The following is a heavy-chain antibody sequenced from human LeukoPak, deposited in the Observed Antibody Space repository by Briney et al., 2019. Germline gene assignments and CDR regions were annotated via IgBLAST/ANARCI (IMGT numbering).Heavy chain of an antibody. CDR2: ISSSSSYI. D-gene: IGHD5-18*01. CDR1: GFTFSSYS. J-gene: IGHJ6*03. V-gene: IGHV3-21*01. CDR3: ARRSDTAMAHYYYYYMDV. Sequence: GGSLRLSCAASGFTFSSYSMNWVRQAPGKGLEWVSSISSSSSYIYYADSVKGRFTISRDNAKNSLYLQMNSLRAEDTAVYYCARRSDTAMAHYYYYYMDVWGKGTTVTASS.